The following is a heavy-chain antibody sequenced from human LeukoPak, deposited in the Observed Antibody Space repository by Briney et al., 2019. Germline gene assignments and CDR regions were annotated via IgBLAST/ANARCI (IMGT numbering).Heavy chain of an antibody. J-gene: IGHJ1*01. Sequence: ASVKVSCKASGYXFTSYYIHWVRQAPGQGLEWMAIINPSGGSTSYPQKFQDRVTMTRDTSTSTVYMELSSLKSDDTAIYYCARGVFGELEKLMFQHWGQGTLVTVSS. CDR2: INPSGGST. CDR1: GYXFTSYY. D-gene: IGHD3-10*02. V-gene: IGHV1-46*01. CDR3: ARGVFGELEKLMFQH.